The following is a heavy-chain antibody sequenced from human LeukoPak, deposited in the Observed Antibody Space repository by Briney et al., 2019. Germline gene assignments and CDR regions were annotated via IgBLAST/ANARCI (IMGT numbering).Heavy chain of an antibody. CDR1: GFTFSSYS. CDR3: ARLRWSDAFDI. CDR2: ISSSSSTI. V-gene: IGHV3-48*04. D-gene: IGHD2-15*01. J-gene: IGHJ3*02. Sequence: PGGSLRLPCAASGFTFSSYSMNWVRQAPGKGLEWVSYISSSSSTIYYADSVKGRFTISRDNAKNSLYLQMNSLRAEDTAVYYCARLRWSDAFDIWGQGTMVTVSS.